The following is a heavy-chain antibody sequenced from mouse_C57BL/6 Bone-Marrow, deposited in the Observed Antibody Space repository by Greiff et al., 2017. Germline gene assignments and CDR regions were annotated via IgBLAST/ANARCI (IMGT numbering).Heavy chain of an antibody. CDR1: GYTFTSYG. V-gene: IGHV1-81*01. D-gene: IGHD2-1*01. J-gene: IGHJ3*01. Sequence: QVQLKESGAELARPGASVKLSCKASGYTFTSYGISWVKQRTGQGLEWIGEIYPRSGNTYYNEKFKGKDTLTADKSSSTAYMELRSLTSEDSAVYFCARQVYYGNVRFAYWGQGTLVTVSA. CDR2: IYPRSGNT. CDR3: ARQVYYGNVRFAY.